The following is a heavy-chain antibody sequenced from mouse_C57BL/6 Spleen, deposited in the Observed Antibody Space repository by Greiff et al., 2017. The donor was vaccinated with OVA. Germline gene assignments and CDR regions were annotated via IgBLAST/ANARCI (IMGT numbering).Heavy chain of an antibody. D-gene: IGHD1-1*01. CDR2: IDPSDSYT. CDR1: GYTFTSYW. J-gene: IGHJ4*01. CDR3: ARDYGEAMDY. Sequence: QVQLKQPGSELVMPGASVKLSCKASGYTFTSYWMHWVKQRPGQGLEWIGEIDPSDSYTNYNQKFKGKSTLTVDKSSSTAYMQLSSLTSEDSAVYYCARDYGEAMDYWGQGTSVTVSS. V-gene: IGHV1-69*01.